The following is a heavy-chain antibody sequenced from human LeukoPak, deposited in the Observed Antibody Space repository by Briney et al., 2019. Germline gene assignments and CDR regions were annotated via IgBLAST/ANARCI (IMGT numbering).Heavy chain of an antibody. V-gene: IGHV3-13*04. D-gene: IGHD6-19*01. CDR1: GFIFSDFD. CDR3: ARATISVAYAFDI. Sequence: GGSLRLSCAASGFIFSDFDMHWVRQVTGKGLEWVSAIGTTGDTYYPGSVKGRFATSRENAKNSLYLRMNSLRAEDTAVYYCARATISVAYAFDIWGQGTMVTVSS. CDR2: IGTTGDT. J-gene: IGHJ3*02.